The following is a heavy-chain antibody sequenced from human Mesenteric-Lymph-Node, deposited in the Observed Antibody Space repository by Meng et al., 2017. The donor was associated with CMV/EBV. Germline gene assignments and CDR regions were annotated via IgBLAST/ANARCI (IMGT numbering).Heavy chain of an antibody. CDR2: IIPILGIA. CDR3: ARDGQWLVADYYYGMDV. Sequence: SVKVSCKASGYTFTSYSMHWLRQAPGQGLEWMGRIIPILGIANYAQKFQGRVTITADKSTSTAYMELSSLRSEDTAVYYCARDGQWLVADYYYGMDVWGQGTTVTVSS. D-gene: IGHD6-19*01. J-gene: IGHJ6*02. CDR1: GYTFTSYS. V-gene: IGHV1-69*04.